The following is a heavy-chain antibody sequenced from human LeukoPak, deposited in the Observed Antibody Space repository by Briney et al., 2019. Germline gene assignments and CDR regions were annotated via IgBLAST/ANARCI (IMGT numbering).Heavy chain of an antibody. Sequence: SETLSLTCTVSGVSVSSGSYYWSWIRQPPGRGLEWIAYIHYSGSAAYNPSLKSRVTISRDMSTNQFSLKMTSVTAADTAVYFCARDMGAPDYGSYSVDYWGQGTLVSVSS. V-gene: IGHV4-61*01. CDR1: GVSVSSGSYY. D-gene: IGHD4-23*01. J-gene: IGHJ4*02. CDR3: ARDMGAPDYGSYSVDY. CDR2: IHYSGSA.